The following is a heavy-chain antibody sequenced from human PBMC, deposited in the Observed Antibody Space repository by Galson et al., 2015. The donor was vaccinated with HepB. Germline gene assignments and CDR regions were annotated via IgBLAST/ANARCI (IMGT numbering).Heavy chain of an antibody. V-gene: IGHV4-34*01. CDR1: GGSFSGYY. J-gene: IGHJ4*02. CDR3: ARYSSSWNYPSYYFDY. CDR2: INHSGST. Sequence: SETLSLTCAVYGGSFSGYYWSWIRQPPGKGLEWIGEINHSGSTNYNPSLKSRVTISVDTSKNQFSLKLSSVTAADTAVYYCARYSSSWNYPSYYFDYWGQGTLVTVSS. D-gene: IGHD6-13*01.